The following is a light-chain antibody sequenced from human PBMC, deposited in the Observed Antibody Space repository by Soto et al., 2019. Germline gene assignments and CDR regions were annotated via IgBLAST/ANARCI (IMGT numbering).Light chain of an antibody. CDR1: SGHSSYA. CDR3: QTWGTCIQEV. Sequence: QLVLTQSPSASASLGASVKLNCTLSSGHSSYAIAWLQQQPEKGPRYLMKLNSDGSHSKGDGIPDRFSGSSSGAERYLTISILQSEDEADYHLQTWGTCIQEVFGGGTQLTVL. V-gene: IGLV4-69*01. CDR2: LNSDGSH. J-gene: IGLJ2*01.